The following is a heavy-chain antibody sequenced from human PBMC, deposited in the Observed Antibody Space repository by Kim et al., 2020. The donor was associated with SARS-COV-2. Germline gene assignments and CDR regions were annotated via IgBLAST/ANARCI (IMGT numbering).Heavy chain of an antibody. D-gene: IGHD1-1*01. CDR3: AHQLRWKGWSSFDI. V-gene: IGHV2-5*02. J-gene: IGHJ3*02. Sequence: SGPTLVKPTQTLTLTCTFSGFSLSTSGVGVGWIRQPPGKALEWLAVIYWDDDRRYSPSLKTRLTITKYTSKNQVVLTMTNMDPVDTATYYCAHQLRWKGWSSFDIWGQGTMVPVSS. CDR1: GFSLSTSGVG. CDR2: IYWDDDR.